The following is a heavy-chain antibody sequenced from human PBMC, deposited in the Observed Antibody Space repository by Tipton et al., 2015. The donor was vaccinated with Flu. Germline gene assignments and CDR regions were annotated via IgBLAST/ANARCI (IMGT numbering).Heavy chain of an antibody. Sequence: SLRLSCSVSGLTFTNAWMTWVRQAPGKGLEWVGHIKSRPSGGTADYATAVKGGFTISRDDSKNTVYLQLNSLKTEDTAVYYCTHDRPFTSGGVIVYWGQGTLLTVSS. D-gene: IGHD3-16*02. CDR1: GLTFTNAW. CDR3: THDRPFTSGGVIVY. V-gene: IGHV3-15*01. CDR2: IKSRPSGGTA. J-gene: IGHJ4*02.